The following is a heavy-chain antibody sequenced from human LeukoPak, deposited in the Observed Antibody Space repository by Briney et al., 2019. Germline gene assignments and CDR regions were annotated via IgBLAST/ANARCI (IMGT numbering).Heavy chain of an antibody. Sequence: KPSETLSLTCTVSGDSISSGSYYWSWIRQPAGKGLEWIGRIHTSESTNYNPSLKSRVTISLDTSKNQFSLKLSSVTAADTAVYYCARDYNWKEMDYFDYWGQGTLVTVSS. CDR2: IHTSEST. D-gene: IGHD1-20*01. CDR1: GDSISSGSYY. CDR3: ARDYNWKEMDYFDY. V-gene: IGHV4-61*02. J-gene: IGHJ4*02.